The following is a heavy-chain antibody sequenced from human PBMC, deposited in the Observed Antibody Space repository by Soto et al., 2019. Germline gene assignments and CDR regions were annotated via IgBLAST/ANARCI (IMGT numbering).Heavy chain of an antibody. D-gene: IGHD7-27*01. J-gene: IGHJ3*02. Sequence: GGSLRLSCAASGFTFSSYWMSWVRQAPGKGLEWVANIKQDGSEKYYVDSVKGRFTISRDNAKNSLYLQMNSLRAEDTAVYYCARDNSYGLTGGVVDAFDIWGQGTMVTVSS. CDR2: IKQDGSEK. V-gene: IGHV3-7*03. CDR3: ARDNSYGLTGGVVDAFDI. CDR1: GFTFSSYW.